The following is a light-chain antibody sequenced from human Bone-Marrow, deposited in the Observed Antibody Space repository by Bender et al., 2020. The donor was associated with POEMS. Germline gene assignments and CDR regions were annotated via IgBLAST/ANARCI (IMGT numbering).Light chain of an antibody. CDR2: EDT. V-gene: IGLV3-1*01. CDR3: QAWDSGTAV. J-gene: IGLJ3*02. CDR1: KLEDKF. Sequence: YELTQAPSVSVSPGQTARISCSGDKLEDKFVCWFQLRPGQSPLMVIYEDTKRPSGIRARFSASNSGNTATLTISGTQPMDEADYFCQAWDSGTAVFGGGTKLTVL.